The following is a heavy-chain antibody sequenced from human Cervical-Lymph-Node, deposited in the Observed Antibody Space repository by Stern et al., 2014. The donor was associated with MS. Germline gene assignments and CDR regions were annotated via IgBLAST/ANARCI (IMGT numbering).Heavy chain of an antibody. CDR1: GGSFINHA. V-gene: IGHV1-69*12. CDR3: ARDNDDNGMDV. Sequence: QDQLVQSGAEVKKPGSSVKVSCKASGGSFINHAISWVRQAPGQGLEWMGGFIPIFGTTHYAQKFQGRVTITADESATTAYMELSSLRSQDTAVYFCARDNDDNGMDVWGQGTTVIVSS. D-gene: IGHD2-8*01. CDR2: FIPIFGTT. J-gene: IGHJ6*02.